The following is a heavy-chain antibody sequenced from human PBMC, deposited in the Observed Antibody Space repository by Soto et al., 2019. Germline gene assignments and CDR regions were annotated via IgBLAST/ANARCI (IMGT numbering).Heavy chain of an antibody. D-gene: IGHD2-2*01. CDR3: TTLGDIVVVPAANPYYYYYMDV. J-gene: IGHJ6*03. Sequence: GGSLRLSCADSGFTFSNAWMSWVRQAPGKGLEWVGRIKSKTDGGTTDYAAPVKGRFTISRDGSKNTLYLQMNSLKTEDTAVYYCTTLGDIVVVPAANPYYYYYMDVWGKGTTVTVSS. CDR2: IKSKTDGGTT. V-gene: IGHV3-15*01. CDR1: GFTFSNAW.